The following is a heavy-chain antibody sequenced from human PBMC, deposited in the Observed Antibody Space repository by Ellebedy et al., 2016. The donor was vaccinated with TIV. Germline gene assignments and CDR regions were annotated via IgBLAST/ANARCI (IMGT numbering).Heavy chain of an antibody. CDR2: ISSSCAYR. CDR3: VRDLHWAFDI. CDR1: GFAFSTYS. D-gene: IGHD1-1*01. J-gene: IGHJ3*02. Sequence: GESLKISCAASGFAFSTYSMNWVRQAPGKGLEWVSSISSSCAYRYHADSMEARFTISRDNAKNSLYLQMNSLRDADTAVNYCVRDLHWAFDIWGQGTVVTVSS. V-gene: IGHV3-21*01.